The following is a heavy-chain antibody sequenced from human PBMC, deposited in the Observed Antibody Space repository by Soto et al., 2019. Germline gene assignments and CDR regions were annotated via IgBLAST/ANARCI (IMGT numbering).Heavy chain of an antibody. CDR3: AKDRADIVVVPAEWGDYYFDY. Sequence: GGSLRLSCAASGFTFSSYGMHWVRQAPGKGLEWVAVISYDGSNKYYADSVKGRFTISRDNSKNTLYLQMNSLRAEDTAVYYCAKDRADIVVVPAEWGDYYFDYWGQGTLVTVSS. J-gene: IGHJ4*02. D-gene: IGHD2-2*01. CDR2: ISYDGSNK. CDR1: GFTFSSYG. V-gene: IGHV3-30*18.